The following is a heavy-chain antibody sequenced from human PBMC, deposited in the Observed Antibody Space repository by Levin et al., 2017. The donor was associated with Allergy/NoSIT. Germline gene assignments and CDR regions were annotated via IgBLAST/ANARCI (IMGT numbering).Heavy chain of an antibody. Sequence: GASVKVSCKASGYTFTSYGISWVRQAPGQGLEWMGWISAYNGNTNYAQKLQGRVTMTTDTSTSTAYMELRSLRSDDTAVYYCARDYKQWLVLDDAFDIWGQGTMVTVSS. J-gene: IGHJ3*02. V-gene: IGHV1-18*01. CDR1: GYTFTSYG. CDR3: ARDYKQWLVLDDAFDI. D-gene: IGHD6-19*01. CDR2: ISAYNGNT.